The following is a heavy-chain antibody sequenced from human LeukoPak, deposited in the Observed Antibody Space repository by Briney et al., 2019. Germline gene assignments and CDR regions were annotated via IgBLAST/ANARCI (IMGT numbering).Heavy chain of an antibody. D-gene: IGHD1-7*01. Sequence: PGGSLRLSCAASGFTFSDYYMGWIRQAPGKGLEWLSDISGSGTTMYYADSVKGRFTISRDNAKNSLDLQMNSLRAEDTAAYYRGTAFGLTGTKRSFAIWGQGTMATVSS. CDR3: GTAFGLTGTKRSFAI. V-gene: IGHV3-11*01. J-gene: IGHJ3*02. CDR2: ISGSGTTM. CDR1: GFTFSDYY.